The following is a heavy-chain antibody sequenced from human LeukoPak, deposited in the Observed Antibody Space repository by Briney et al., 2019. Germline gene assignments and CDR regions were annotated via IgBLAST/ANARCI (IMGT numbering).Heavy chain of an antibody. J-gene: IGHJ3*02. D-gene: IGHD1-7*01. Sequence: PSETLSLTCTVSGGSITGYYWTWIRQSPGKGLEWIGYIYYSGSTSYTPSLKSRVTISVDTSKNQFSLKLSSVTAADTAVYYCARRNSAFDIWGQGTMVTVSS. CDR3: ARRNSAFDI. V-gene: IGHV4-59*13. CDR2: IYYSGST. CDR1: GGSITGYY.